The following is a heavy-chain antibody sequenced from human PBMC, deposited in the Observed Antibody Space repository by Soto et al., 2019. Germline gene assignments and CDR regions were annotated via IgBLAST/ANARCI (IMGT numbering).Heavy chain of an antibody. J-gene: IGHJ5*02. CDR1: GFTFSSYS. Sequence: EVQLVESGGGLVQPGGSLRLSCAASGFTFSSYSMNWVRQATGKGLEWVSYISSSSSTIYYADSVKGRFTISRDNAKNSLYLHMNSLRAEDTAVYYCARHPERIAEIGWFFPWGQGTLVTVSS. V-gene: IGHV3-48*01. CDR2: ISSSSSTI. D-gene: IGHD6-13*01. CDR3: ARHPERIAEIGWFFP.